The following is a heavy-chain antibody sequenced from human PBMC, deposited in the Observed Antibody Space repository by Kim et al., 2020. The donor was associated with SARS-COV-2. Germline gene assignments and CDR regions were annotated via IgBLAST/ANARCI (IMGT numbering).Heavy chain of an antibody. CDR3: ARDSQAAMYYYYYMDV. D-gene: IGHD2-2*01. Sequence: GGSLRLSCAASGFTFSSYGMHWVRQAPGKGLEWVAVIWYDGSNKYYADSVKGRFTISRDNSKNTLYLQMNSLRAEDTAVYYCARDSQAAMYYYYYMDVWGKGTTVTVSS. CDR2: IWYDGSNK. V-gene: IGHV3-33*01. J-gene: IGHJ6*03. CDR1: GFTFSSYG.